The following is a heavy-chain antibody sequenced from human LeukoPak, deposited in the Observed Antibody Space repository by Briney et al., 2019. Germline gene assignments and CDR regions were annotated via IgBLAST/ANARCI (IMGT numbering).Heavy chain of an antibody. V-gene: IGHV4-34*09. CDR1: GGSFSGYY. Sequence: RTSETLSLTCAVYGGSFSGYYWSWIRQPPGKGLEWIGEINHSGSTNYNPSLKSRVTISVDTSKNQFSLKLSSVTAADTAVYYCARDGAYCGGDCYPNWYFDLWGRGTLVTVSS. J-gene: IGHJ2*01. CDR2: INHSGST. CDR3: ARDGAYCGGDCYPNWYFDL. D-gene: IGHD2-21*02.